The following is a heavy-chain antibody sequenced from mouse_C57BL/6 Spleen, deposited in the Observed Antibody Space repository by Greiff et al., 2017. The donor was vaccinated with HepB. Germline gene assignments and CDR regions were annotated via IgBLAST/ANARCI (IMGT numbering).Heavy chain of an antibody. CDR3: AREDYGPFDY. CDR2: ISSGSSTI. V-gene: IGHV5-17*01. J-gene: IGHJ2*01. Sequence: EVQLVESGGGLVKPGGSLKLSCAASGFTFSDYGMHWVRQAPEKGLEWVAYISSGSSTIYYADTVKGRFTISRDNAKNTLFLQVTSLRSEDTAMYYCAREDYGPFDYWGQGTTLTVSS. D-gene: IGHD1-1*01. CDR1: GFTFSDYG.